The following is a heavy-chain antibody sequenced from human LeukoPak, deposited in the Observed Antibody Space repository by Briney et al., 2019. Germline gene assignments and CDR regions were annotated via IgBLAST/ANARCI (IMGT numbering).Heavy chain of an antibody. CDR2: IYYSGST. J-gene: IGHJ4*02. CDR3: ARGLVTMVRGVNYYFDY. CDR1: GGSISSYY. D-gene: IGHD3-10*01. Sequence: SETLSLTCTVSGGSISSYYWSWIRQPPGKGLEWIGYIYYSGSTNYNPSLKSRVTISVDTSKNQFSLKLSSVTAADTAVYYCARGLVTMVRGVNYYFDYWGQGTLVTVSS. V-gene: IGHV4-59*01.